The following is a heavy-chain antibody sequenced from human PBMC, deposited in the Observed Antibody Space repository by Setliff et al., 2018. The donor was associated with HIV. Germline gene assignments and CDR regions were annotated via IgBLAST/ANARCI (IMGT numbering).Heavy chain of an antibody. CDR3: AREDVVGGGASSGYHRGIVAFDI. CDR2: ISAYNGNT. CDR1: GYTFTTYG. J-gene: IGHJ3*02. V-gene: IGHV1-18*01. Sequence: ASVKVSCKTSGYTFTTYGLTWVRQAPGQGLEWVGWISAYNGNTHETQKLQGRVTMTTDTSTSTAYMELRSLRSDDTAVYYCAREDVVGGGASSGYHRGIVAFDIWGQGTMVTVSS. D-gene: IGHD3-22*01.